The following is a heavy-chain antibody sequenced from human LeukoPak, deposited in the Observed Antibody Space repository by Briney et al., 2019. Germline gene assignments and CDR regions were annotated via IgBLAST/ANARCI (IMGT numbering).Heavy chain of an antibody. CDR2: ISYEGSNK. Sequence: PGRSLRLSCAASGFTFSSYAMHRVRQAPGKGLEWVAVISYEGSNKYYADSVKGRFAISRDNSKNTLYLQMNSLRAEDTAVYYCARALGVVESRWFDPWGQGTLVTVSS. CDR1: GFTFSSYA. D-gene: IGHD3-3*01. V-gene: IGHV3-30*09. CDR3: ARALGVVESRWFDP. J-gene: IGHJ5*02.